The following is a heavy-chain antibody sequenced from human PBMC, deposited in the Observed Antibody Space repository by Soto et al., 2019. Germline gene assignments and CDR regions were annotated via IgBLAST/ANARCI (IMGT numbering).Heavy chain of an antibody. V-gene: IGHV3-33*01. D-gene: IGHD6-19*01. J-gene: IGHJ6*02. CDR3: ARDRNGGWFHMDV. Sequence: QVQLVESGGGVVQPGRSLRLSCVGSGFPFWHYGMHWVRQAPGKGLEWVAVIWSDGNKESYADSVKGRFAISRANSTATLYPEMNSRRVEDKAVAFCARDRNGGWFHMDVWGQGTTVSVSS. CDR1: GFPFWHYG. CDR2: IWSDGNKE.